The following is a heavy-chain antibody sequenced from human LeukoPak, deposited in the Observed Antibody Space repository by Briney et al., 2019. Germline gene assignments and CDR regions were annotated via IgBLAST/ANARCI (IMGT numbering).Heavy chain of an antibody. J-gene: IGHJ6*03. Sequence: GGSLRLSCAASGFTLDDYAMHLVRQAPGKGLEWVSLISWDGGSTYYADSVKGRFTISRDNSKNSLYLQMNSLRAEDTALYYCAKDINYGSGQGLGYYYMDVWGKGTTVTVSS. CDR1: GFTLDDYA. V-gene: IGHV3-43D*04. CDR2: ISWDGGST. D-gene: IGHD3-10*01. CDR3: AKDINYGSGQGLGYYYMDV.